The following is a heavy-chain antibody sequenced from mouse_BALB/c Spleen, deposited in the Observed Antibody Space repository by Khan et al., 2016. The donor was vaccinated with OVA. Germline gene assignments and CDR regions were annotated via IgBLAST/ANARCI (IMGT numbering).Heavy chain of an antibody. J-gene: IGHJ1*01. Sequence: VQLKESGPGLVKPSQSLSLTCTVTGYSITSDYAWNWIRQFPGNKLEWMGYISYSGSTSYNPSLKSRISITRDTSENQFFLQLNSVTTGDTATYYCARRAYYANWYFDVWGAGTTVTVSS. CDR2: ISYSGST. D-gene: IGHD1-1*02. CDR3: ARRAYYANWYFDV. V-gene: IGHV3-2*02. CDR1: GYSITSDYA.